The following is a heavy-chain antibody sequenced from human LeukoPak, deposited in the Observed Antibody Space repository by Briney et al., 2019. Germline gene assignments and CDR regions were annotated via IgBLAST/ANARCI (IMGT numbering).Heavy chain of an antibody. CDR1: GFTFSSYA. CDR3: AKGSLGASIPYYFDY. V-gene: IGHV3-23*01. Sequence: GGSLRLSCAASGFTFSSYAMSWVRQAPGKGLEWVSAISGSGGSTYYADSVKGRFTISRDNSKNTLYLEMNSLRAEDTAVYYCAKGSLGASIPYYFDYWGQGTLVTVSS. CDR2: ISGSGGST. J-gene: IGHJ4*02. D-gene: IGHD2/OR15-2a*01.